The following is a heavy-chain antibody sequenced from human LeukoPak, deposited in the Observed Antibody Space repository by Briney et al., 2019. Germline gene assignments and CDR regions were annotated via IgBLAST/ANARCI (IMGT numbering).Heavy chain of an antibody. V-gene: IGHV1-2*02. CDR3: ARVAYRYCSSTSCRYNWFDP. CDR1: EYTFTDYY. CDR2: INPNSGGT. J-gene: IGHJ5*02. D-gene: IGHD2-2*01. Sequence: ASVKVSCKTSEYTFTDYYMHWVRQAPGQGLEWMGWINPNSGGTNSAQKFQGRVTMTRDTSISTAYMELRSLRSDDTAVYYCARVAYRYCSSTSCRYNWFDPWGQGTLVTVSS.